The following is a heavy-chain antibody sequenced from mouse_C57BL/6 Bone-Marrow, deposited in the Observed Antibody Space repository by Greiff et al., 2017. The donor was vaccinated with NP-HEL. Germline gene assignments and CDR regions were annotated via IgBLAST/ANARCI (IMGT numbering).Heavy chain of an antibody. CDR1: GYTFTSYW. Sequence: QVQLQQPGAELVKPGASVKLSCKASGYTFTSYWMHWVKQRPGQGLEWIGMIHPNSGSTNYNEKFKSKATLTVDKSSSTAYMQLSSLTSEDSAVYDCARRIYDGYYEVLFAYWGQGTLVTVSA. CDR3: ARRIYDGYYEVLFAY. V-gene: IGHV1-64*01. D-gene: IGHD2-3*01. J-gene: IGHJ3*01. CDR2: IHPNSGST.